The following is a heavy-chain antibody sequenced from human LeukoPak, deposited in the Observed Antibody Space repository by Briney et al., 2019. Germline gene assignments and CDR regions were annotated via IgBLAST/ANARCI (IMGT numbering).Heavy chain of an antibody. Sequence: GRSLRLSCAASGFTFSNYGMHWVRQAPGKGLEWVAVISYDGSNKYYADSVKGRFTISRDNAKNTLYLQMNSLRAEDTAVYYCVRDSPSGFFDLWGRGTLVTVSS. V-gene: IGHV3-30*03. CDR3: VRDSPSGFFDL. CDR1: GFTFSNYG. J-gene: IGHJ2*01. D-gene: IGHD6-19*01. CDR2: ISYDGSNK.